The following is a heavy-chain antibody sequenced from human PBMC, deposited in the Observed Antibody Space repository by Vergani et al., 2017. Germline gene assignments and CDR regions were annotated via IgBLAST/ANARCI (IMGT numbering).Heavy chain of an antibody. D-gene: IGHD1-26*01. Sequence: QLQLQESGPGLVKPSETLSLICTVSGGSINPSSSFWGWICQSPGKGLEWIGRIYYSGRTDYNPSLESRVTISVDTSKNTFSLKLNSVTAADTAIYYCARDSAVGGTFDSWGQGTLVTVSS. V-gene: IGHV4-39*07. CDR1: GGSINPSSSF. J-gene: IGHJ4*02. CDR3: ARDSAVGGTFDS. CDR2: IYYSGRT.